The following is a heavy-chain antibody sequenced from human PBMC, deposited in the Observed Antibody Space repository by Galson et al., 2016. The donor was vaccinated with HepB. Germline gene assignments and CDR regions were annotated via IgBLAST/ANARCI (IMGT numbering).Heavy chain of an antibody. CDR1: GGSMSGYY. CDR3: ARADLSYYYDYGMDV. V-gene: IGHV4-59*01. D-gene: IGHD2/OR15-2a*01. CDR2: IYYSGTT. Sequence: SETLSLTCTVSGGSMSGYYWSWIRQPPGKGLEWIGYIYYSGTTHYNPSLKSRATISVDTSKNQFSLKLNSVIAADTAVYYCARADLSYYYDYGMDVWGKGTTVTVSS. J-gene: IGHJ6*04.